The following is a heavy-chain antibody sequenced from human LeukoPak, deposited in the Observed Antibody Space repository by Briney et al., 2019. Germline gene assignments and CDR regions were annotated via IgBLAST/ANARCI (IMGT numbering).Heavy chain of an antibody. J-gene: IGHJ4*02. CDR3: ASTGITMVRGVSGLFDY. V-gene: IGHV4-31*03. Sequence: SETLSLTCTVSGGSISSGGYYWSWIRQHPGKGLEWIGYIYYSGSTYYNPSLKSRVTISVDTSKNQFSLKLSSVTAADTAVYYCASTGITMVRGVSGLFDYWGQGTLVTVSS. CDR1: GGSISSGGYY. D-gene: IGHD3-10*01. CDR2: IYYSGST.